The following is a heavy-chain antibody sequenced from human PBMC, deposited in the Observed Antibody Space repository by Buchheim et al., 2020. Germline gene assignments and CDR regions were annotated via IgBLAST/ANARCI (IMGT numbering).Heavy chain of an antibody. CDR3: ARSRTAGTYYFDY. CDR2: IGSSGSAK. D-gene: IGHD6-19*01. Sequence: EVQLVESGGGLVQPGGSLRLSCAASGFSFSSYTMNWVRQAPGKGLEWVSYIGSSGSAKYYADSVKGRFTISRDNANTSLYLQMNSLRVEDTAVYYCARSRTAGTYYFDYWGQGAL. CDR1: GFSFSSYT. V-gene: IGHV3-48*01. J-gene: IGHJ4*02.